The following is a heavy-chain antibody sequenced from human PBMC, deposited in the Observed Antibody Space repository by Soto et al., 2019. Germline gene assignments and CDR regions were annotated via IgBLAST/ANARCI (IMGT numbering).Heavy chain of an antibody. Sequence: ASVKVSCKASGYTFTSYYMHWVRQAPGQGIEWMGIINPSGGSTSYAQKFQGRVTMTRDTSTSTVYMELSSLRSEDTAVYYCARDRYRIGVVPAAPYGMHVCGQGSTVTVSS. J-gene: IGHJ6*02. CDR2: INPSGGST. V-gene: IGHV1-46*01. CDR1: GYTFTSYY. CDR3: ARDRYRIGVVPAAPYGMHV. D-gene: IGHD2-2*01.